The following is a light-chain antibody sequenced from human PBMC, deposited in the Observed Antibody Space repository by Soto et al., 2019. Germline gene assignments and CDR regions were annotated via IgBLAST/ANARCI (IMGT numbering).Light chain of an antibody. CDR2: DAS. Sequence: DIQMTQSPSTLSASVGDRVTITCRASQTISSWLAWYQQKPGKAPNLLIYDASTLERGVPSRFSGTGSGTEFTLTIDRLQPDDFATYCQQYHTSSITVGQGTRLEIK. CDR1: QTISSW. J-gene: IGKJ5*01. CDR3: QQYHTSSIT. V-gene: IGKV1-5*01.